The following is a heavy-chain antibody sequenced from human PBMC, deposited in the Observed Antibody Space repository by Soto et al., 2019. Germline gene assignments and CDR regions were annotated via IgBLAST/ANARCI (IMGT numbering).Heavy chain of an antibody. V-gene: IGHV4-34*01. Sequence: SETLXLTSAVYGGSFSGDYWSWIREPPGKGMEWIGEINHRGSTNYNPSLKSRVTISVDTSKNQFSLKPSSVTAADTAVYYCARGXCNYYYYYYMXVWGKGTTVXVSS. CDR1: GGSFSGDY. J-gene: IGHJ6*03. D-gene: IGHD4-4*01. CDR3: ARGXCNYYYYYYMXV. CDR2: INHRGST.